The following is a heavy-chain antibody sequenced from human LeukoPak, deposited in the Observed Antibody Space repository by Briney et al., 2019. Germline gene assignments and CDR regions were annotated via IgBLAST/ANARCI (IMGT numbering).Heavy chain of an antibody. Sequence: GESLKISCKGSGYSFNSYWIGWVRQLPGKGLEWMGIIYPGDSDTRYSPSFQGQGTISADKSINTAYLQWSSLKASDTAMYYCARHQIVGATRSPFDYWGQGTLVTVSS. J-gene: IGHJ4*02. D-gene: IGHD1-26*01. CDR3: ARHQIVGATRSPFDY. CDR2: IYPGDSDT. CDR1: GYSFNSYW. V-gene: IGHV5-51*01.